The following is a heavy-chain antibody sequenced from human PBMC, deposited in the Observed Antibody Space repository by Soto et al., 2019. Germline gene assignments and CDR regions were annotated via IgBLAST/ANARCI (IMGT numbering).Heavy chain of an antibody. Sequence: QVQLVQSGAEVKKPGSSVKVSCKASGGTFSSYAITWVRQAPGQGLEWMGGIISIFGTANYAQKFQGRVTLTADESTSTAYLELSSLRSEDTAVYYCAYGKTGTTIAYAFDIWGQGTMVTVSS. J-gene: IGHJ3*02. D-gene: IGHD1-7*01. V-gene: IGHV1-69*12. CDR2: IISIFGTA. CDR3: AYGKTGTTIAYAFDI. CDR1: GGTFSSYA.